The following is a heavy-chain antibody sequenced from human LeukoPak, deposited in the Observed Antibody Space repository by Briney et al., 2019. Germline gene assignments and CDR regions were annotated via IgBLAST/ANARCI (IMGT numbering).Heavy chain of an antibody. D-gene: IGHD4-11*01. Sequence: GGSLRLSCAASGFTFDDYGMSWVRQAPGKGLEWVSGINWNGGSTGYADSVKGRFTISRDNAKNSLYLQMNSLRAEDAALYYCARDQSRMTTHYMDVWGKGTTVTVSS. CDR1: GFTFDDYG. V-gene: IGHV3-20*04. CDR2: INWNGGST. CDR3: ARDQSRMTTHYMDV. J-gene: IGHJ6*03.